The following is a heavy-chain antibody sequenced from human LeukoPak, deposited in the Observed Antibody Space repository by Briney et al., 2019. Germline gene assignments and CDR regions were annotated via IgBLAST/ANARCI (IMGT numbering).Heavy chain of an antibody. Sequence: ASVKVSCKASGYTFTSYDINWVRQATGQGLEWMGWMNPNSGNTGYAQKFQGRVTITRNTSISTAYMELSSLRSEDTAVYYCARVAAATIPYDAFDIWGQGTMVTVSS. J-gene: IGHJ3*02. D-gene: IGHD6-13*01. CDR3: ARVAAATIPYDAFDI. CDR2: MNPNSGNT. CDR1: GYTFTSYD. V-gene: IGHV1-8*03.